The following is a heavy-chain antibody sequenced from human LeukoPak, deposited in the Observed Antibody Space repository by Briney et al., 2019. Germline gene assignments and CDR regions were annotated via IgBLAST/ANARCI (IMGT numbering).Heavy chain of an antibody. CDR3: ARVQPVQVFFDY. D-gene: IGHD1-1*01. CDR2: IYYSGST. J-gene: IGHJ4*02. CDR1: GGSITNNHYY. Sequence: PSETLSLTCAVSGGSITNNHYYWGWIRQPPGKGLEWIGYIYYSGSTYYNPSLKSRVTISVDTSKNQFSLKLSSVTAADTAVYYCARVQPVQVFFDYWGQGTLVTVSS. V-gene: IGHV4-31*11.